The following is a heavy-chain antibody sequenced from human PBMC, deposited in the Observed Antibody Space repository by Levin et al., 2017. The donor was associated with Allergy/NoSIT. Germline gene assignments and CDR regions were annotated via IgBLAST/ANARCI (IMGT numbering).Heavy chain of an antibody. CDR2: IYYTGTT. J-gene: IGHJ3*02. CDR3: ARDSFNYYGSGSLSGVFDI. D-gene: IGHD3-10*01. Sequence: SQTLSLTCTVSGGSITSRGYYWTWIRQHPGKGLEWIGYIYYTGTTYYNPSLKSRVTISVDTSKNLFSLKLSSVTAADTAVYYCARDSFNYYGSGSLSGVFDIWGQGTMVTVSS. V-gene: IGHV4-31*03. CDR1: GGSITSRGYY.